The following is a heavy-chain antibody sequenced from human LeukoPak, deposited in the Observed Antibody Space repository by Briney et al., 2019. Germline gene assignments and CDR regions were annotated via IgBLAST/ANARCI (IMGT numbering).Heavy chain of an antibody. CDR1: GFTFDSHD. CDR2: IKQDVSEK. D-gene: IGHD1-1*01. CDR3: ARSFQPGTRHFFDF. Sequence: GGSLRLSCAASGFTFDSHDINWVRQAPGKGLEWVANIKQDVSEKYYVDSVKGRFTISRDNAKNSLYLQMNSLRAEDTAVYYCARSFQPGTRHFFDFWGQGTLVTVSS. J-gene: IGHJ4*02. V-gene: IGHV3-7*01.